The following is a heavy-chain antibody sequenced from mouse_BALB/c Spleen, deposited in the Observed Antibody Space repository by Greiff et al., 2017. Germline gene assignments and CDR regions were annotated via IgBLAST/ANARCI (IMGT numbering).Heavy chain of an antibody. CDR2: ILPGSGST. CDR3: ARSPVVARAMDY. J-gene: IGHJ4*01. V-gene: IGHV1-9*01. Sequence: VKVVESGAELMKPGASVKISCKATGYTFSSYWIEWVKQRPGHGLEWIGEILPGSGSTNYNEKFKGKATFTADTSSNTAYMQLSSLTSEDSAVYYCARSPVVARAMDYWGQGTSVTVSS. D-gene: IGHD1-1*01. CDR1: GYTFSSYW.